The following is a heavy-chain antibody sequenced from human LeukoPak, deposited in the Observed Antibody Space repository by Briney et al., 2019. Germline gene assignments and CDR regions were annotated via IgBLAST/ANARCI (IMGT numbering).Heavy chain of an antibody. CDR2: IYHSGST. Sequence: PSETLSLTCAVSGGSISSRNWWSWVRQPPGQGLEWIGEIYHSGSTNYNPSLKSRVTISVDTSKNQFSLKLSSVTAADTAVYYCARTEESGYSYRYFGYYYYMDVWGKGTTVTVSS. CDR1: GGSISSRNW. D-gene: IGHD5-18*01. CDR3: ARTEESGYSYRYFGYYYYMDV. J-gene: IGHJ6*03. V-gene: IGHV4-4*02.